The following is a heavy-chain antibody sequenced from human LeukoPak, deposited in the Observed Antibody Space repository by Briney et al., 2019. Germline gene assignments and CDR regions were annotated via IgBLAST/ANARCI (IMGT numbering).Heavy chain of an antibody. CDR2: INHSGST. D-gene: IGHD2-15*01. V-gene: IGHV4-34*01. J-gene: IGHJ4*02. CDR1: GGSLSGYY. CDR3: ARVAATTQDFDY. Sequence: PSETLSLTCAVYGGSLSGYYWSWIRQPPGKGLEWIGEINHSGSTNYNPSLKSRVTISVDTSKNQFSLKLSSVTAADTAVYYCARVAATTQDFDYWGQGTLVTVSS.